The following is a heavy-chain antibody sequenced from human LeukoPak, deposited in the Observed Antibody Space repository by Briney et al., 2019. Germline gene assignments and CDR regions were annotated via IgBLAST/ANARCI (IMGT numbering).Heavy chain of an antibody. V-gene: IGHV3-53*05. CDR1: GFTVANTY. CDR2: TDSAGNT. J-gene: IGHJ5*01. D-gene: IGHD2-2*02. Sequence: GRSLRLSCAASGFTVANTYMAWVRQAPGKGLEWVSVTDSAGNTYYADSVKGRFTMSRDTSENTLYLQMNSLKSEDTATYYCARDAYTTDWFYYWGQGTLVTVSS. CDR3: ARDAYTTDWFYY.